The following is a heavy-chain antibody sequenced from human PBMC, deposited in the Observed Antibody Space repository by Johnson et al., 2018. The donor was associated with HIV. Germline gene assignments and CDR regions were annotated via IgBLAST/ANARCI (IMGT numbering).Heavy chain of an antibody. CDR3: AGGGLLWFGHPAD. V-gene: IGHV3-7*01. CDR2: IKQDGSEK. Sequence: VQLVESGGSVVRRGGSLGLSCTASGFTFDDYGMSWVRQVSGKGLEWVANIKQDGSEKYYVDSVKGRFTISRDNAKNSLYLQMNRLRAEDTAVDYCAGGGLLWFGHPADWGQGTMVTVSS. D-gene: IGHD3-10*01. J-gene: IGHJ3*01. CDR1: GFTFDDYG.